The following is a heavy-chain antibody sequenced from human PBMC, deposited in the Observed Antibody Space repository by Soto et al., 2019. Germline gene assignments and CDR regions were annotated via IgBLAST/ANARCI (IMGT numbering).Heavy chain of an antibody. CDR1: GYTFTDYY. Sequence: ASVKVSCKASGYTFTDYYMHWVRQAPGQGLEWMGWINPNSGGTNYAQKFQDWVTMTRDRSISTAYMELSSLRSDDTAVYYCARDQGDRTRSNYYGMDVWGPGTTVTVSS. J-gene: IGHJ6*02. D-gene: IGHD2-15*01. CDR3: ARDQGDRTRSNYYGMDV. CDR2: INPNSGGT. V-gene: IGHV1-2*04.